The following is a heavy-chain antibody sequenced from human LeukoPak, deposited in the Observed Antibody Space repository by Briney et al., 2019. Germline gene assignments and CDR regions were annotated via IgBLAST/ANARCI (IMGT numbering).Heavy chain of an antibody. CDR1: GFTFSGHG. CDR3: AKDMSIDYYDSSGYPETYFDY. V-gene: IGHV3-23*01. J-gene: IGHJ4*02. D-gene: IGHD3-22*01. Sequence: GGSLRLSCAASGFTFSGHGMNWVRQAPGKGLEWVSGITGSGATTYYADSVKGRFTISRDNSKNTLYLQMISLRAEDTAVYYCAKDMSIDYYDSSGYPETYFDYWGQGTLVTVSS. CDR2: ITGSGATT.